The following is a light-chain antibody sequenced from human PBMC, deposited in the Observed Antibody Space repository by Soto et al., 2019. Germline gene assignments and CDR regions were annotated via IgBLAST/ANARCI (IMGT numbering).Light chain of an antibody. CDR1: QGISNE. Sequence: IQMTQSPCSRAASAGGRVTMTCQASQGISNELGWYQQRPGKAPKVLIYGASNLQSGVPSRFSGSASGTDFTLTISSLQPEDFATYYCLQDYTYPWTFGQGTKVDIK. CDR3: LQDYTYPWT. V-gene: IGKV1-6*01. J-gene: IGKJ1*01. CDR2: GAS.